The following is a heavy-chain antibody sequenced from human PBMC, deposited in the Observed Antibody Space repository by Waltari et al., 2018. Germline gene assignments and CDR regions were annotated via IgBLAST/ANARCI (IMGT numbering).Heavy chain of an antibody. J-gene: IGHJ4*02. Sequence: QLQLQESGPGLVKPSETLSLTCTVSGGSISSSSYYWGWIRQPPGKGLEWIGSIYYSGSTYYNPSRKSRVTISVDTSKNQFSLKLSSVTAADTAVYYCARHGDYGDYKLFGASFDYWGQGTLVTVSS. V-gene: IGHV4-39*01. CDR1: GGSISSSSYY. CDR3: ARHGDYGDYKLFGASFDY. D-gene: IGHD4-17*01. CDR2: IYYSGST.